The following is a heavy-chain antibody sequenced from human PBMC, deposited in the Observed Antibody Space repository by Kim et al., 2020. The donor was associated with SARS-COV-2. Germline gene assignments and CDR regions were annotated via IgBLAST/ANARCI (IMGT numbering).Heavy chain of an antibody. CDR2: INPSGGSP. Sequence: ASVKVSCKASGYTFTSYYMHWVRQAPGQGLAWMGIINPSGGSPSYAQKFQGRVTMTRDTYTSTVYMELSSLRSEDTAVYYCARDGRTYYDSRGYYDDWGQGTLVTVSS. D-gene: IGHD3-22*01. CDR1: GYTFTSYY. V-gene: IGHV1-46*01. J-gene: IGHJ4*02. CDR3: ARDGRTYYDSRGYYDD.